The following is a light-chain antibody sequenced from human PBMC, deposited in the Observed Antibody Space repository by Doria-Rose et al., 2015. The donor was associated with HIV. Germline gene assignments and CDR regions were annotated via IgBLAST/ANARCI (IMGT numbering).Light chain of an antibody. CDR1: QDISNY. J-gene: IGKJ1*01. CDR2: AAS. V-gene: IGKV1-8*01. Sequence: AIRMTQSPSSLSASTGDRVTITCRASQDISNYLAWYQQEPGKAPKLLIYAASTLQSGVPSRFSGSGSGTDFTLTISYLQSEDFATYYCQQYYSYPPTFSQGTKVEVK. CDR3: QQYYSYPPT.